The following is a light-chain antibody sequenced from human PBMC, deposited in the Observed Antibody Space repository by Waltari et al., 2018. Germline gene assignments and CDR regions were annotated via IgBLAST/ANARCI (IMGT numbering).Light chain of an antibody. CDR1: ITHVGFYYL. CDR3: CSYVGRNIWV. V-gene: IGLV2-23*02. Sequence: QSALTHPASLSGSPGQSITIPCTGTITHVGFYYLVSWYQQHPDKAPKLLVYEVIERPSGVSNRFSGSKSGNTASLTISGLQAEDEADYYCCSYVGRNIWVFGGGTKVTVL. J-gene: IGLJ3*02. CDR2: EVI.